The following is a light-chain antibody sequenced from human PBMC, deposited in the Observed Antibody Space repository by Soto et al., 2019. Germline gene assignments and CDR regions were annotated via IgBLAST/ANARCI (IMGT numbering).Light chain of an antibody. Sequence: QSVLNQPPSASGSPGQSVTISCTGTSSDVGGYNYVSWYQQHPGKAPKLIIYEVYKRPSGVPDRFSGSKSGNTAALTVSGLQAEDEADYYCSSYVGTNSYVFGTGTKVT. CDR1: SSDVGGYNY. V-gene: IGLV2-8*01. J-gene: IGLJ1*01. CDR3: SSYVGTNSYV. CDR2: EVY.